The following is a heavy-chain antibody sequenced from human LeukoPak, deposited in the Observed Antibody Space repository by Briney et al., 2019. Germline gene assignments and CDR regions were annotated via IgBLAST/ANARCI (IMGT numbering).Heavy chain of an antibody. CDR3: ARGEWDIVVVVAPYGMDV. Sequence: GGSLRLSCAASGFTFSNAWMSWVRQAPGKGLEWVSSISSSSSYIYYADSVKGRFTISRDNAKNSLYLQMNSLRAEDTAVYYCARGEWDIVVVVAPYGMDVWGQGTTVTVSS. J-gene: IGHJ6*02. CDR1: GFTFSNAW. V-gene: IGHV3-21*01. D-gene: IGHD2-15*01. CDR2: ISSSSSYI.